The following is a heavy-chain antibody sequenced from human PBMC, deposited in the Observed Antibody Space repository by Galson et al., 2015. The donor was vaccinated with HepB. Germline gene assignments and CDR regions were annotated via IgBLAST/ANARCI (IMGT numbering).Heavy chain of an antibody. D-gene: IGHD3-22*01. CDR1: GFSFSNYN. Sequence: SLRLSCAASGFSFSNYNMNWVRQAPGKGLEWVSSINIRGTYIYYADSVKGRFGISRDNAQNSLYLQMNSLRADDTAVYYCVRDGYYDVIGYSTGYQYDYWGQGTLVTVSS. CDR2: INIRGTYI. CDR3: VRDGYYDVIGYSTGYQYDY. J-gene: IGHJ4*02. V-gene: IGHV3-21*01.